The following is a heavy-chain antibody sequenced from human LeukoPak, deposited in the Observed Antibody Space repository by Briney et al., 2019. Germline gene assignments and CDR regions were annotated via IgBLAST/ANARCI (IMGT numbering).Heavy chain of an antibody. V-gene: IGHV3-53*01. CDR3: ARSLAAAAAEYFQH. CDR2: IYSDGST. D-gene: IGHD6-13*01. Sequence: GGSLRLSCAASGFTVSRNYMSWVRQAPGKGLEWVSEIYSDGSTYYAASVKGRFSISRDNAKNSLYLQMNSLRAEDTAVYYCARSLAAAAAEYFQHWGQGTLVTVSS. J-gene: IGHJ1*01. CDR1: GFTVSRNY.